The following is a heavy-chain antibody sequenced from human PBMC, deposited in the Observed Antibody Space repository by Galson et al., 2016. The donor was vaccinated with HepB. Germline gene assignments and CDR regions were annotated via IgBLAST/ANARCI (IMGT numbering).Heavy chain of an antibody. Sequence: QSGAEVKKPGESLRISCKGSGYSFTSYWINWVRQMPGKGLEFMGRIDPSDSYTNYSPSLQGHVTISVDKSISTAFLQWHSLKASDTAIYYCATSLGRSSGYYRAIQHWGQGTLVTVSS. CDR2: IDPSDSYT. CDR3: ATSLGRSSGYYRAIQH. D-gene: IGHD3-22*01. CDR1: GYSFTSYW. J-gene: IGHJ1*01. V-gene: IGHV5-10-1*01.